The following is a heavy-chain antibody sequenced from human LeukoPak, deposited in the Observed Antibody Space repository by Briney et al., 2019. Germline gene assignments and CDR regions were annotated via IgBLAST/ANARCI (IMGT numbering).Heavy chain of an antibody. CDR1: GGSISSYY. CDR2: IYTSGST. V-gene: IGHV4-4*07. Sequence: SETLSLTCTVSGGSISSYYWSWIRQPAGKGLEWIGRIYTSGSTNYNPSLKGRVTMSVDTSKNQFSLKLSSVTAADTAVYYCARVGRVIDYYYYGMDVWGQGTTVTVSS. D-gene: IGHD3/OR15-3a*01. J-gene: IGHJ6*02. CDR3: ARVGRVIDYYYYGMDV.